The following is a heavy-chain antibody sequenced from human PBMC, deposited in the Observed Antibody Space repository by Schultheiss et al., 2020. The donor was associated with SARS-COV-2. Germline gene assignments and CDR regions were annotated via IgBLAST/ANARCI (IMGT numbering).Heavy chain of an antibody. Sequence: ASVKVSCKASGYTFTSYGISWVRQAPGQGLEWMGGFDPEDGETIYAQKFQGRVTMTEDTSTDTAYMELSSLRAEDTALYYCAKDPKYDFWSGYYDTWGQGTLVTVSS. CDR2: FDPEDGET. J-gene: IGHJ5*02. V-gene: IGHV1-24*01. D-gene: IGHD3-3*01. CDR1: GYTFTSYG. CDR3: AKDPKYDFWSGYYDT.